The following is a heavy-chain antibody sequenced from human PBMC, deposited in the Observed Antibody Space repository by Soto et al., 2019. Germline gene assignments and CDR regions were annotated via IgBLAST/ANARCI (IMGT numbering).Heavy chain of an antibody. CDR1: GFTFSNAW. J-gene: IGHJ4*02. CDR3: TTYLTIFGDFQGY. D-gene: IGHD3-3*01. CDR2: IKSKADGGTI. Sequence: GGSLRLSWATSGFTFSNAWMTWVRQAPGKGLEWVGRIKSKADGGTIDYAASVKGRLTISRDDSENTLFLQMNSLKTEDTAVYYCTTYLTIFGDFQGYRGKGTVVTVSS. V-gene: IGHV3-15*01.